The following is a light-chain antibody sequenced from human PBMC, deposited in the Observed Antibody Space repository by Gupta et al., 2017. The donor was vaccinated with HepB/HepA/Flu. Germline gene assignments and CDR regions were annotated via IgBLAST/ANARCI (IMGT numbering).Light chain of an antibody. CDR2: YTSDSDK. V-gene: IGLV5-45*02. CDR3: MTWHSSTWV. CDR1: SGVNIATYR. J-gene: IGLJ3*02. Sequence: QAVLPQPSSLCASPGASASLTCTLRSGVNIATYRIYWYQQKPGSPPQFLLYYTSDSDKQQGSGVPSRFSGSKVVSANAGILLISGLQSEDDDDYYCMTWHSSTWVFGGGTKLTVL.